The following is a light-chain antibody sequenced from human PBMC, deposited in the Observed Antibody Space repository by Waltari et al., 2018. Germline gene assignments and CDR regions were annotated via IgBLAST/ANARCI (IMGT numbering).Light chain of an antibody. CDR1: TTDIGTYDY. CDR3: SSYTDSTTVV. CDR2: QVT. V-gene: IGLV2-14*01. J-gene: IGLJ2*01. Sequence: QSALTQPASVSGSPGQSITISCSGSTTDIGTYDYLSWYQQYPGKAPKLILYQVTIRPSGVSNRFSGSKSGNTASLTISGLQTDDEAIYYCSSYTDSTTVVFGGGTVVIVL.